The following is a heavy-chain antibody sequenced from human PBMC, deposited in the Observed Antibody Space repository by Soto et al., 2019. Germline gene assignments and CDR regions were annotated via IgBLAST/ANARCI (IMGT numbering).Heavy chain of an antibody. Sequence: QVQLQESGPGLVKPSGTLSLTCAVSGGSISSSNWWSWVRQPPGKGLEWIGEVSLSGSTIYNPSLKSRVTISIDKSKNQFSLKLSSVTAADTAVYYCARRYGDKFVWGGREFDYWGQGTLVTVSS. CDR2: VSLSGST. J-gene: IGHJ4*02. V-gene: IGHV4-4*02. D-gene: IGHD4-17*01. CDR3: ARRYGDKFVWGGREFDY. CDR1: GGSISSSNW.